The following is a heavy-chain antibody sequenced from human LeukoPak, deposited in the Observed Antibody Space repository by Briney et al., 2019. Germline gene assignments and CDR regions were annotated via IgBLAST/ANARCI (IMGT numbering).Heavy chain of an antibody. CDR3: AKGAYDYVEIGYFDH. V-gene: IGHV3-23*01. J-gene: IGHJ4*02. CDR1: GFSFSNYA. D-gene: IGHD5-12*01. Sequence: PGGSLRLSCAPSGFSFSNYAMSWVRQAPGKGLEWVSLIIASSGSTVYADSVKGRFTISRDNSKNTLYLQMNSLRAEDTAVYYCAKGAYDYVEIGYFDHWGQGTLVTVSS. CDR2: IIASSGST.